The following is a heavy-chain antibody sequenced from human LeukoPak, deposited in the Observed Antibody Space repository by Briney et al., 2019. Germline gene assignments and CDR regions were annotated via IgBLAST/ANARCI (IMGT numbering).Heavy chain of an antibody. Sequence: SQTLSLTCTVSGGSISSGGYYWSWIRQHPGKGLESIGYIYYSGSTYYNPSLKSRVTISVDTSKRHFSLKLSSVTAADTAVYYCARHLARATTGDYFDHWGQGSLATVSS. V-gene: IGHV4-31*03. CDR2: IYYSGST. CDR3: ARHLARATTGDYFDH. CDR1: GGSISSGGYY. D-gene: IGHD4-17*01. J-gene: IGHJ4*02.